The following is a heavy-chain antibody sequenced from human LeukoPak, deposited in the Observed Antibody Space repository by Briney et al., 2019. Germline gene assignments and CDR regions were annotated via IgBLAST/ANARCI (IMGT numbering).Heavy chain of an antibody. CDR1: GYTFTSYY. D-gene: IGHD6-6*01. CDR2: IIPIFGTA. CDR3: ARAARPRYYYYGMDV. J-gene: IGHJ6*02. Sequence: SVTVSCTASGYTFTSYYMHWVRQAPGQGLEWMGGIIPIFGTANYAQKFQGRVTITADESTSTAYMELSSLRSEDTAVYYCARAARPRYYYYGMDVWGQGTTVTVSS. V-gene: IGHV1-69*13.